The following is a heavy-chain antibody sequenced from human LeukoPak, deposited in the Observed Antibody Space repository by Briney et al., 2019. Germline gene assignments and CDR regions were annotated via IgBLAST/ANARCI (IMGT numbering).Heavy chain of an antibody. CDR1: GCTFTSYY. V-gene: IGHV1-46*01. J-gene: IGHJ6*02. D-gene: IGHD6-19*01. CDR2: INPSGGST. CDR3: ASAGIAVAGNYYGMDV. Sequence: GASVKVSCKASGCTFTSYYMDWVRQAPGQGLEWMGIINPSGGSTSYAQKFQGRVTMTSDTSTSTVYMELSSLRSEDTAVYYCASAGIAVAGNYYGMDVWGQGTTVTVSS.